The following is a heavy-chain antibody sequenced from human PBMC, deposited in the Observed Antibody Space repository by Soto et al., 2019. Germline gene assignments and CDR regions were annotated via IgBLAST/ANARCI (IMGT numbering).Heavy chain of an antibody. D-gene: IGHD3-10*01. J-gene: IGHJ5*02. CDR2: IYYSGST. Sequence: QLQLQESGPGLVKPSETLSLTCTVSGDSISSSGYYWGWIRQPPGKGLEWIGSIYYSGSTYYNPSTQGRVTISVNTSKNQFSRKLSSVTAADTAVYYCARQGAGYYGYVTWFDPWGQGTLVTVCS. CDR3: ARQGAGYYGYVTWFDP. V-gene: IGHV4-39*01. CDR1: GDSISSSGYY.